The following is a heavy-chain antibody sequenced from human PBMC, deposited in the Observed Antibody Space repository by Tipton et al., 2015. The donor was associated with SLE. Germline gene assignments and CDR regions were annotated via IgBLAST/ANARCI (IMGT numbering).Heavy chain of an antibody. V-gene: IGHV1-2*06. CDR3: ATVLESSVS. Sequence: QLVQSGAEVKKPGASVKVSCKASGYTFTTYDINWVRQAPRQGLEWMGRINPNSGDTNYVQKFQGRVTMTRDTYISTAYMELSRLISDDTAVYYCATVLESSVSWGQGTLVNVSS. D-gene: IGHD3-22*01. J-gene: IGHJ5*02. CDR2: INPNSGDT. CDR1: GYTFTTYD.